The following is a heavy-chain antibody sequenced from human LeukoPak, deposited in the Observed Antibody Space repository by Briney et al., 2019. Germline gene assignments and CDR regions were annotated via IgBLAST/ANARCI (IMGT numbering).Heavy chain of an antibody. CDR3: ARQRYCSRVNCTPHFDH. D-gene: IGHD2-15*01. CDR2: IYSSGST. J-gene: IGHJ4*02. CDR1: GGSISSNNYY. V-gene: IGHV4-39*01. Sequence: SETLSLTSAVSGGSISSNNYYWGWIRQPPGKGLEWIGTIYSSGSTYYNPSLKSRITISVDASKNQFSLKLSSLTATDTAVYYCARQRYCSRVNCTPHFDHWGQGTLVIVSS.